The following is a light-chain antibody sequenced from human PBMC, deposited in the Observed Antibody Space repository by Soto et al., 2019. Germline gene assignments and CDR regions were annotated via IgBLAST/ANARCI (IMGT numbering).Light chain of an antibody. V-gene: IGLV2-14*01. CDR1: GSDVGNYKY. CDR3: FSYTSSGTYV. CDR2: EVS. Sequence: QSALTQPASVSGSPGRSITISGTGTGSDVGNYKYVSWYQQHPGKAPKLMIYEVSNRPSGVSNRFSGSKSGNTASLTISGLQAEDETDYYCFSYTSSGTYVFGTGTKATVL. J-gene: IGLJ1*01.